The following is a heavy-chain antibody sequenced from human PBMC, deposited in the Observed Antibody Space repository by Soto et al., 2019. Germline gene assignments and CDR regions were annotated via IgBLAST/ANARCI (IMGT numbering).Heavy chain of an antibody. CDR2: IYYSGST. J-gene: IGHJ5*02. CDR3: ASHPLFLEGFRAHWFAP. V-gene: IGHV4-39*01. D-gene: IGHD3-3*01. Sequence: PSETLSLTCTVSGGSISSSSYYWGWIRQPPGKGLEWIGYIYYSGSTYYNPSLKSRVTISVDTSKNQFSLKLSSVTAADTAVYYCASHPLFLEGFRAHWFAPWGQGSIVPVSS. CDR1: GGSISSSSYY.